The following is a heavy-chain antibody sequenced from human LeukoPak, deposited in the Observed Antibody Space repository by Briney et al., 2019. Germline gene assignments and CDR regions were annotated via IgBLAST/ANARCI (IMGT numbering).Heavy chain of an antibody. CDR2: IIPIFGTA. J-gene: IGHJ4*02. V-gene: IGHV1-69*01. CDR1: GGTFSSYA. Sequence: ASVKVPCKASGGTFSSYAISWVRQAPGQGLEWMGGIIPIFGTANYAQRFQGRVTITADESTSTAYMELSSLRSEDTAVYYCARVDYYDSSGYYYYFDYWGQGTLVTVSS. D-gene: IGHD3-22*01. CDR3: ARVDYYDSSGYYYYFDY.